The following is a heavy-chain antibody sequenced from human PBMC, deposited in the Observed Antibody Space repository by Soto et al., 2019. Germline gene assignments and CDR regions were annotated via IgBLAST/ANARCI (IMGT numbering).Heavy chain of an antibody. V-gene: IGHV3-48*03. D-gene: IGHD6-13*01. Sequence: PGGSLRLSCATSGFTFSSYEMNWVRQAPGKGLGWVSYISSSGSTIYYADSVKGRFTISRDNAKNSLYLQMDSLRAEDTAVYYCARDQEAGSFFPYYYGMDVWGQGTTVTVSS. CDR2: ISSSGSTI. J-gene: IGHJ6*02. CDR1: GFTFSSYE. CDR3: ARDQEAGSFFPYYYGMDV.